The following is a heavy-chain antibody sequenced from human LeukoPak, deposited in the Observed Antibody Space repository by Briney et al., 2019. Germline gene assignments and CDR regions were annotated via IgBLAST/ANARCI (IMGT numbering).Heavy chain of an antibody. CDR1: GFTFTTYD. CDR3: AKPSGSGFDY. D-gene: IGHD1-26*01. V-gene: IGHV3-30*02. Sequence: TGGSLRLSCAASGFTFTTYDMHWVRQAPGKGLEWVSFIRYDGSNKYYVDSVKGRFTISRDNSKNTVFLQMNSLRAEDTAVYYCAKPSGSGFDYWGQGTLVTVSS. CDR2: IRYDGSNK. J-gene: IGHJ4*02.